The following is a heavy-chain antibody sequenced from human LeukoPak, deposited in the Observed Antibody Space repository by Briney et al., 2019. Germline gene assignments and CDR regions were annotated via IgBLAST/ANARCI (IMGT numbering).Heavy chain of an antibody. CDR1: GYTFTGYY. CDR3: ARSPNPGYCSSTSCYIHAFDI. CDR2: INPNSGGT. J-gene: IGHJ3*02. Sequence: GASVKVSCKASGYTFTGYYMHWVRQAPGQGLEWMGWINPNSGGTNYAQKFQGRVTMTRDTSISTAYMELSRLRSEDTAVYYCARSPNPGYCSSTSCYIHAFDIWGQGTMVTVSS. V-gene: IGHV1-2*02. D-gene: IGHD2-2*02.